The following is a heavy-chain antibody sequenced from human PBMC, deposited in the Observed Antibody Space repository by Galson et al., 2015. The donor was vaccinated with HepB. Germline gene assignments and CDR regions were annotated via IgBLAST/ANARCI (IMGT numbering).Heavy chain of an antibody. V-gene: IGHV3-74*01. J-gene: IGHJ4*02. D-gene: IGHD4-23*01. Sequence: SLRLSCAASGFTFSFYWMHWVRQAPRKGLVWVSRINNDGTTTNYADSVKGRFTISRDNAKNTLYLQMNSLRAEDTAVYYCARPYGGNYHVDYWGQGTLVTVSS. CDR3: ARPYGGNYHVDY. CDR2: INNDGTTT. CDR1: GFTFSFYW.